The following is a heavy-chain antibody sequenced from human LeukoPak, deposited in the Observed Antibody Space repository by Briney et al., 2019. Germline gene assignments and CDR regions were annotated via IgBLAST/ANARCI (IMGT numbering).Heavy chain of an antibody. CDR1: GYTFSDYY. Sequence: RASVKVPCKASGYTFSDYYMHWVRQAPGQGHEWMGWINPYSGGTNYAEKFQGRVTMTRDTSMTTAYMELSSLRSGDTAMYYCARQQRSQLYYFDYWGQGTLVTVSS. J-gene: IGHJ4*02. D-gene: IGHD6-13*01. V-gene: IGHV1-2*02. CDR2: INPYSGGT. CDR3: ARQQRSQLYYFDY.